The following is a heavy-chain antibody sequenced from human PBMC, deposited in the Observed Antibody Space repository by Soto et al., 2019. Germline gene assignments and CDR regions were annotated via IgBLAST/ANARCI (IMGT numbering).Heavy chain of an antibody. CDR3: ARDGTEYYGEYYDY. J-gene: IGHJ4*02. D-gene: IGHD4-17*01. CDR1: GFTFSDYY. Sequence: QVQLVESGGGFVKPGGSLRLSCATSGFTFSDYYMSWIRQAPGKGLEWVSYIGTRGNTKYYADSVRGRFTISRDNAKNSLYLQMNSLRADDTDVYYCARDGTEYYGEYYDYWGQGIPVTVSS. V-gene: IGHV3-11*01. CDR2: IGTRGNTK.